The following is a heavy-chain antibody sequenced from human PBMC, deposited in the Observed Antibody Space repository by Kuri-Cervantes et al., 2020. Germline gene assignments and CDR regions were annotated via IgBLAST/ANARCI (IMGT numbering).Heavy chain of an antibody. V-gene: IGHV1-69*04. D-gene: IGHD2-15*01. CDR2: IIPIPGIA. Sequence: SVKVSCKASGGTFSSYTISWVRQAPGQGLEWMGRIIPIPGIANYAQKFQGRVTITADKSTSTAYMELSSLRSEDTAVYYCARDGYCSGGSCWGYGMDVWGQGTTVTVSS. CDR1: GGTFSSYT. CDR3: ARDGYCSGGSCWGYGMDV. J-gene: IGHJ6*02.